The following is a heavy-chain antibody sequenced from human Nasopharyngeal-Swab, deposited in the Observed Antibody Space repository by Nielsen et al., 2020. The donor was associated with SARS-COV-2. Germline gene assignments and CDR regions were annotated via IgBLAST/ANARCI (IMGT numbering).Heavy chain of an antibody. D-gene: IGHD2-21*01. CDR3: ARLLEMGGTPLDY. V-gene: IGHV3-7*01. Sequence: GESLKISCEASGFTFSTYWMSWVRQAPGKGLEWVANIRQDESEKYYVDSVKGRFTISRDNAKNSLFLQMNSLRVADTAVYYCARLLEMGGTPLDYWGQGTLVSVSS. CDR1: GFTFSTYW. J-gene: IGHJ4*02. CDR2: IRQDESEK.